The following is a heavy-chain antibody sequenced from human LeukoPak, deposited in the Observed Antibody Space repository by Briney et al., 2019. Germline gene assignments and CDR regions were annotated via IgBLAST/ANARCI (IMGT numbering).Heavy chain of an antibody. D-gene: IGHD6-19*01. CDR3: ARVAAVAGDRDY. J-gene: IGHJ4*02. CDR1: GFTFSSYA. Sequence: GESLRLSCAASGFTFSSYAMHWVPQAPGKGLEWVAVISYDGSNKYYADSVKGRFTISRDNSKNTLYLQMNSLRAEDTAVYYCARVAAVAGDRDYWRQGTLVTVSS. CDR2: ISYDGSNK. V-gene: IGHV3-30-3*01.